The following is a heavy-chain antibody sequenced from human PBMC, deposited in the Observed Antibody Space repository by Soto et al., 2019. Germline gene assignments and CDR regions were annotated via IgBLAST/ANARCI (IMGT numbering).Heavy chain of an antibody. V-gene: IGHV1-3*01. CDR3: ARGGPTYYYYGMDV. CDR2: INAGNGNT. Sequence: ASVKVSCKASGYTFTSYAMHWVRQASGQRLEWMGWINAGNGNTKYSQKFQGRVTITRDTSASTAYMELSSLRSEDTAVYYCARGGPTYYYYGMDVWGQGTTVTVSS. J-gene: IGHJ6*02. CDR1: GYTFTSYA.